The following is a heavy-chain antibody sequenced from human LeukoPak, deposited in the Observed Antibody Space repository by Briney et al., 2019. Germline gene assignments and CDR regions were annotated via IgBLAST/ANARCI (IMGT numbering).Heavy chain of an antibody. CDR1: GFTFSSYG. V-gene: IGHV3-33*06. Sequence: QSGGSLRLSCAASGFTFSSYGMHWVRQAPGKGLEWVAVIWYDGSNKYYADSVKGLFTISKDNSKNTLYLKMNSLRAEDTAVYYCEKEGVYSSSSKGIAMAGKDYWGQGTLVTVSS. J-gene: IGHJ4*02. CDR3: EKEGVYSSSSKGIAMAGKDY. D-gene: IGHD6-19*01. CDR2: IWYDGSNK.